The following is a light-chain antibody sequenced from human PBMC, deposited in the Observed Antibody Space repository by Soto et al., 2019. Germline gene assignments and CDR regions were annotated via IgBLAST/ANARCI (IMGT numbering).Light chain of an antibody. Sequence: EIVLTQSPATLSVSPGERATLSCRASQSVSSNLAWYQQKPGQAPRLLIYGASSRATGITDRFSGRGSGTDFTLTISRLETEEFAVYYCQQYGSSPWTFGPGTKVDIK. V-gene: IGKV3-20*01. J-gene: IGKJ1*01. CDR3: QQYGSSPWT. CDR2: GAS. CDR1: QSVSSN.